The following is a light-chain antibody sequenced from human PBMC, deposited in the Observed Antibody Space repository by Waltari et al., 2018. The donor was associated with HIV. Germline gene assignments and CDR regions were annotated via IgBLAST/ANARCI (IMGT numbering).Light chain of an antibody. J-gene: IGKJ2*01. CDR2: KAS. Sequence: DIQLTQSPSFLSASIGDRVTITCRASQNVDSWLAWYQQRPGRAPKLLIYKASTLEYGVPARFTGSGSGTNFTLTINSLHPDDFATYYCQQYNSDFYTFGLGTRLDLK. CDR3: QQYNSDFYT. V-gene: IGKV1-5*03. CDR1: QNVDSW.